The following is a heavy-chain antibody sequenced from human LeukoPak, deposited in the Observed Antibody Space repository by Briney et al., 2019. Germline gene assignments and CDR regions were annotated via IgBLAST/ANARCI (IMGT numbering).Heavy chain of an antibody. J-gene: IGHJ4*02. D-gene: IGHD5-18*01. CDR2: ISYDGSNK. CDR1: GFTFSSYG. V-gene: IGHV3-30*18. Sequence: GGSLRLSCAASGFTFSSYGMHGVRQAPGKGLEWVAVISYDGSNKYYADSVKGRFTISRDNSKNTLYLQMNSLRAEDTAVYYCAKDSIGYGYQYYFDYWGQGTLVTVSS. CDR3: AKDSIGYGYQYYFDY.